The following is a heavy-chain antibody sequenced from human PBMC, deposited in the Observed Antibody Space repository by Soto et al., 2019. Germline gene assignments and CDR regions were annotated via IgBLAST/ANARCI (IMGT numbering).Heavy chain of an antibody. V-gene: IGHV3-33*01. CDR1: GFTFSSYG. CDR3: ATFPVPTDAFDI. CDR2: IWYDGSNK. J-gene: IGHJ3*02. Sequence: GGSLRLSCAASGFTFSSYGMHWVRQAPGKGLEWVAVIWYDGSNKYYADSVKGRFTISRDNSKNTLYLQMNSLRAEDTAVYYCATFPVPTDAFDIWGQGTMVTVSS. D-gene: IGHD6-6*01.